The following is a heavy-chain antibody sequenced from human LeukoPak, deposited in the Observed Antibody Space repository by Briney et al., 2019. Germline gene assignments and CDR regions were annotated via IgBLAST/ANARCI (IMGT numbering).Heavy chain of an antibody. Sequence: GESLKISCKGSGYSFTSYWIGWVRQMPGKGLEWMGIIYPGDSDTGYSPSFQGQVTISADKSISTAYLQWNSLKASDTAMYYCARHGVPAAMRNWFDPWGQGTLVTVSS. CDR1: GYSFTSYW. CDR2: IYPGDSDT. J-gene: IGHJ5*02. V-gene: IGHV5-51*01. CDR3: ARHGVPAAMRNWFDP. D-gene: IGHD2-2*01.